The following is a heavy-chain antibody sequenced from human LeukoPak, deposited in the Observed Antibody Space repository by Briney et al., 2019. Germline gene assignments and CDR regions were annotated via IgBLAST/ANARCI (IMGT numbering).Heavy chain of an antibody. J-gene: IGHJ3*02. CDR2: IYHSGST. CDR3: ARGAYDDAFDI. D-gene: IGHD3-22*01. V-gene: IGHV4-38-2*02. CDR1: GYSISSGYY. Sequence: SETLSLTCTGSGYSISSGYYWGWIRQPPGKGLEWIGSIYHSGSTYYNPSLKSRVTISVDTSKNQFSLKLSSVTAADTAVYYCARGAYDDAFDIWGQGTVVTVSS.